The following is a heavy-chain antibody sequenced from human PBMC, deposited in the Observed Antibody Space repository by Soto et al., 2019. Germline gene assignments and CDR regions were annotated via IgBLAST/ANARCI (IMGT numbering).Heavy chain of an antibody. Sequence: SVKVSCKASGFTFFTSAVQWVRQARGQRLEWIGWIVVGSGNTNCAQKFQERVTITRDMSTNTAYMELSSLRSEDTAVYYCAADPYCGGDCYFDYWGQGIMVTVS. J-gene: IGHJ4*02. CDR1: GFTFFTSA. CDR3: AADPYCGGDCYFDY. CDR2: IVVGSGNT. V-gene: IGHV1-58*01. D-gene: IGHD2-21*02.